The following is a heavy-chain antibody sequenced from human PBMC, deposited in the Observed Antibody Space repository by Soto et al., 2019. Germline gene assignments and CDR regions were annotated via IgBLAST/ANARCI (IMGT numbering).Heavy chain of an antibody. Sequence: PSETLSLTCAVSGDTIRRGNWWTWVRQAPGKGLEWIGEIYHSGSTNYNPSLKSRITISVDKSKNQLFLTLISVTAADTAVYYCAGPWFGNNYDYWGQGALVTVSS. CDR1: GDTIRRGNW. CDR3: AGPWFGNNYDY. V-gene: IGHV4-4*02. D-gene: IGHD3-10*01. CDR2: IYHSGST. J-gene: IGHJ4*02.